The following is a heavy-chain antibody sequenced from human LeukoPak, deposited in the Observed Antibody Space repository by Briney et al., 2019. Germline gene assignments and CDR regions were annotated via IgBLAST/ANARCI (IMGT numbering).Heavy chain of an antibody. CDR2: ISGSGGST. V-gene: IGHV3-23*01. D-gene: IGHD3-3*01. Sequence: PGGSLRLSCAASGFTFSSYAMSWVRQAPGRGLEWVSAISGSGGSTYYADSVKGRFTISRDNSKNTLYLQMNSLRAEDTAVYYCARGERYDFWSGYRDPYYMDVWGKGTTVTVSS. J-gene: IGHJ6*03. CDR3: ARGERYDFWSGYRDPYYMDV. CDR1: GFTFSSYA.